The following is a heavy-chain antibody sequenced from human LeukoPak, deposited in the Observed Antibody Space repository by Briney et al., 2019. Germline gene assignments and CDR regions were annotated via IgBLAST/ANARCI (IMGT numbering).Heavy chain of an antibody. CDR2: IWYDGSNI. J-gene: IGHJ4*02. CDR3: ARDREGYYDSSGYYVPGYFDY. CDR1: GFTFSSYG. Sequence: PGGSLRLSCAASGFTFSSYGMHWVRQAPGKGLEWVAVIWYDGSNIYYADSVKGRFTISRDNSKNTLYLQMNSLRAEDTAVYYCARDREGYYDSSGYYVPGYFDYWGQGTLVTVSS. D-gene: IGHD3-22*01. V-gene: IGHV3-33*01.